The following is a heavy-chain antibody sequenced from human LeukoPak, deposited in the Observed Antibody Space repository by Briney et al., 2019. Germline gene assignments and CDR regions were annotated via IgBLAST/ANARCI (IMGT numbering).Heavy chain of an antibody. CDR1: GFTFSSYS. CDR2: ITSSSNYI. V-gene: IGHV3-21*01. J-gene: IGHJ4*02. Sequence: GGSLRLSCAASGFTFSSYSMNWVRQAPGKRLEWVSSITSSSNYIYYADSVKGRFTISRDNAKNSLYLQMNSLRAEDTAVYYCARSGSGSYYNDLGYWGQGTLVTVSS. D-gene: IGHD3-10*01. CDR3: ARSGSGSYYNDLGY.